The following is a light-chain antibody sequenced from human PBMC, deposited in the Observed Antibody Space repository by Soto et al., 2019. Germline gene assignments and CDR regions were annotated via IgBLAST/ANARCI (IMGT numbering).Light chain of an antibody. CDR1: QSISSW. CDR3: QQYNSYSPT. CDR2: DAS. Sequence: DSQMTQSPSTLSASVGDRVTITCRASQSISSWLAWYQQKPGKAPKLLIYDASSLESGVPSRFSGSGSGTEFTLTISSLQPDDFATYYCQQYNSYSPTFGQVTKLDI. V-gene: IGKV1-5*01. J-gene: IGKJ1*01.